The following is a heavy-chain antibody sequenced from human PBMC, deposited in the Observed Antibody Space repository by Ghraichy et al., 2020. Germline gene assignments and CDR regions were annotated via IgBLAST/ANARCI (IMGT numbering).Heavy chain of an antibody. D-gene: IGHD2-8*02. V-gene: IGHV3-23*01. J-gene: IGHJ3*02. CDR2: VRASGDTT. CDR1: GFTFTIHA. Sequence: LSLTCAASGFTFTIHAMSWIRQAPGKGLEWVSAVRASGDTTYYIDSVKGRFTVSRDNSQNMVFLQMNNLRVEDTAVYYCARAGGNAFNAFNMWGPGTLVTVSS. CDR3: ARAGGNAFNAFNM.